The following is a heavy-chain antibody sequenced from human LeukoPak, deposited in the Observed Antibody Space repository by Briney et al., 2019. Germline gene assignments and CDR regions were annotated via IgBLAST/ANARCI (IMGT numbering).Heavy chain of an antibody. J-gene: IGHJ4*02. CDR1: GGSISTYH. CDR2: IYYSGST. V-gene: IGHV4-59*01. D-gene: IGHD1-26*01. CDR3: ARERDSGTSDY. Sequence: PSETLSLTCTVSGGSISTYHWSWIRQPPGKGLEWIGYIYYSGSTNYNPSLKSRVTISLDTSKNQFSPKLTSMTAADTAVYFCARERDSGTSDYWGQGTLVTVSS.